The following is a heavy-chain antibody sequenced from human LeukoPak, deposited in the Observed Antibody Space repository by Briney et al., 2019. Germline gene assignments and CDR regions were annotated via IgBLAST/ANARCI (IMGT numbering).Heavy chain of an antibody. J-gene: IGHJ4*02. CDR3: AKGVYESGSSPLDY. V-gene: IGHV3-23*01. CDR1: GFTFSNYA. CDR2: IGGSSGRT. D-gene: IGHD3-10*01. Sequence: PGGSLRLSCAASGFTFSNYAIKWVRQAPGKGLEWVSAIGGSSGRTYYADSVKGRFTISRDNSENTVYLQMNSLRAEDTAVYYCAKGVYESGSSPLDYWGQGTLVTVSS.